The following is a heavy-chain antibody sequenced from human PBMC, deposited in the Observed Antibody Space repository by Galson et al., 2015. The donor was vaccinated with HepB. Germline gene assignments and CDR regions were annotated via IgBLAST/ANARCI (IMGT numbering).Heavy chain of an antibody. Sequence: SETLSLTCTVSGGSISSSYYSWGWIRQPPGKGLEWIGSMYYSGTSHYNPSLKSRVTISVDRSKNQFSLKVTSVAAADTAVYYCASRFGEYSPEGVYWGQGTLVIVSS. V-gene: IGHV4-39*01. J-gene: IGHJ4*02. D-gene: IGHD5-18*01. CDR1: GGSISSSYYS. CDR2: MYYSGTS. CDR3: ASRFGEYSPEGVY.